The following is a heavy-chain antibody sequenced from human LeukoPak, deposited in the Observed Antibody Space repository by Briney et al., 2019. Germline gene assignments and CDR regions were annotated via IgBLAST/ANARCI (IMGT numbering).Heavy chain of an antibody. V-gene: IGHV3-7*01. Sequence: GGSLRLSCAASGFTFTTYWMSWVRQAPGKGLEWVANIKQDGSEKYYVDSVKGRFTISRDNAKNSLYLQMNSLRAEDTAVYYCVREVGPCDYWGQGTLVTVSS. J-gene: IGHJ4*02. CDR1: GFTFTTYW. CDR3: VREVGPCDY. D-gene: IGHD3-10*01. CDR2: IKQDGSEK.